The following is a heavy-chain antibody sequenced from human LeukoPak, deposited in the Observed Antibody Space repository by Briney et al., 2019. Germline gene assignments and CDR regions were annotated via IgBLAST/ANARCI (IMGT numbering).Heavy chain of an antibody. CDR3: ARPGHPYYYDSSGPSSD. V-gene: IGHV1-2*02. Sequence: ASVKVSCKASGYTFTSYGISWVRQAPGQGLEWMGWINPNSGGTNYAQKFQGRVTMTRDTSISTAYMELSRLRSDDTAVYYCARPGHPYYYDSSGPSSDWGQGTLVTVSS. CDR1: GYTFTSYG. D-gene: IGHD3-22*01. J-gene: IGHJ4*02. CDR2: INPNSGGT.